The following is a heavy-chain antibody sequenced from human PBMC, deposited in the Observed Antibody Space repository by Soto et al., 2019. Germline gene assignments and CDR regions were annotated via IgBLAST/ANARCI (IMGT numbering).Heavy chain of an antibody. D-gene: IGHD2-15*01. V-gene: IGHV1-18*01. CDR2: ISAYNGNT. Sequence: ASLKVSCKASGYTFTSYGISWVRQAPGQGLEWMGWISAYNGNTNYAQKLQGRVTMTTDTSTSTAYMELRSLRSDDTAVYYCARTPQRIVRFDPWGQGTLVTVSS. CDR3: ARTPQRIVRFDP. CDR1: GYTFTSYG. J-gene: IGHJ5*02.